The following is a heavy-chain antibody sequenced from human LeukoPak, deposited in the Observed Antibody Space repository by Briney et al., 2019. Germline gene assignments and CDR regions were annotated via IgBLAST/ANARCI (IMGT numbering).Heavy chain of an antibody. Sequence: LTGGSLRLSCAASGFTFSSYAMSWVRQAPGKGLEWVSAISGSGGSTYYADSVKGRFTISRDNSKNTLYLQMNSLRAEDTAVYYCAKGLRQQLVRHPWFDPWGQETLVTVSS. CDR3: AKGLRQQLVRHPWFDP. J-gene: IGHJ5*02. CDR1: GFTFSSYA. CDR2: ISGSGGST. V-gene: IGHV3-23*01. D-gene: IGHD6-13*01.